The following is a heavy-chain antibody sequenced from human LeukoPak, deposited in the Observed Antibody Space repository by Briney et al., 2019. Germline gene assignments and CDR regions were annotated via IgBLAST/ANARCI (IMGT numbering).Heavy chain of an antibody. CDR3: ARSRAIGSGWPGNY. CDR1: GGTFSSYP. J-gene: IGHJ4*02. CDR2: IIPIFGTA. D-gene: IGHD6-19*01. V-gene: IGHV1-69*13. Sequence: EASVKVSCKASGGTFSSYPISWVRQAPGQGLEWMGGIIPIFGTANYAQKFQGRVTITADESTSTAYMELSSLRSEDTAVYYCARSRAIGSGWPGNYWGQGTLVTVSS.